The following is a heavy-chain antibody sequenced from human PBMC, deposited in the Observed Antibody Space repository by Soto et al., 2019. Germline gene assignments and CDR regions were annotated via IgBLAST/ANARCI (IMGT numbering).Heavy chain of an antibody. CDR2: ISGSGGST. CDR1: GFTFSSYA. CDR3: AKELGYCSSTSCQTNWFEP. D-gene: IGHD2-2*01. Sequence: GGSLRLSCAASGFTFSSYAMSWVRQAPGKGLEWVSAISGSGGSTYYADSVKGRFTISRDNSKNTLYLQMNSLRAEDTAVYYCAKELGYCSSTSCQTNWFEPWGQGTLVNVSS. V-gene: IGHV3-23*01. J-gene: IGHJ5*02.